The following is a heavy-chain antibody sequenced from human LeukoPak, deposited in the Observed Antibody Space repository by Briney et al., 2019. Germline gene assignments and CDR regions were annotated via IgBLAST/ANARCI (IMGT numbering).Heavy chain of an antibody. V-gene: IGHV4-39*07. Sequence: SETLSLTCTVSGGSISSSSYWGWIRQPPGKGLEWIGSIFYSGSTYYNPSLKSRVTISVDTSKNQFSLKLSSVTAADTAVYYCARMAAAMSPAFDIWGQGTMVTVSS. D-gene: IGHD2-2*01. CDR3: ARMAAAMSPAFDI. CDR2: IFYSGST. CDR1: GGSISSSSY. J-gene: IGHJ3*02.